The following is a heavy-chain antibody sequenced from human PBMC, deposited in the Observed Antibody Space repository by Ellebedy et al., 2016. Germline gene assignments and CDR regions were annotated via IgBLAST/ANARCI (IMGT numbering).Heavy chain of an antibody. CDR2: IIPILGIA. J-gene: IGHJ2*01. V-gene: IGHV1-69*04. D-gene: IGHD2-8*02. Sequence: SVKVSCXASGYTFTGYYMHWVRQAPGQGLEWMGRIIPILGIANYAQKFQGRVTITADKSTSTAYMELSSLRSEDTAVYYCARDPWCHGCPDYWYFDLWGRGTLVTVSS. CDR1: GYTFTGYY. CDR3: ARDPWCHGCPDYWYFDL.